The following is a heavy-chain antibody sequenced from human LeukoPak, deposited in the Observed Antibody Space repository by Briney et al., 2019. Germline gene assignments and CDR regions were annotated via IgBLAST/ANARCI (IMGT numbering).Heavy chain of an antibody. Sequence: ASVKVSCKAYGYTFTSYDLNWVRQASGQGLEWMGWMNPDTEITDYAQKFQGRVTMTTDTSTSTAYMELRSLRSDDTAVYYCARVTYYDFWSNGYYFDYWGQGTLVTVSS. J-gene: IGHJ4*02. CDR2: MNPDTEIT. V-gene: IGHV1-8*01. D-gene: IGHD3-3*01. CDR1: GYTFTSYD. CDR3: ARVTYYDFWSNGYYFDY.